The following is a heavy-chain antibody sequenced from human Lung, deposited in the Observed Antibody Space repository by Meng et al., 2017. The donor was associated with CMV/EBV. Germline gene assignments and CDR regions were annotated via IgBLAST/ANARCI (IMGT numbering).Heavy chain of an antibody. Sequence: GGSXRLXCAASGFTFSSYSMNWVRQAPGKGLEWVSSISSSSSYISYADSVKGRFIISRDNAKNSLYLQMNSLRAEDTAVYHCAPTYYYDSSGYYPFDYWGQETLVTVSS. CDR1: GFTFSSYS. CDR2: ISSSSSYI. V-gene: IGHV3-21*01. J-gene: IGHJ4*02. D-gene: IGHD3-22*01. CDR3: APTYYYDSSGYYPFDY.